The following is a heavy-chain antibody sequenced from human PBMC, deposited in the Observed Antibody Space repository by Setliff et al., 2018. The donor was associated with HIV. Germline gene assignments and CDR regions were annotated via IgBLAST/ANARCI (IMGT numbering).Heavy chain of an antibody. Sequence: PSETLSLTCTVSGGSISSHYWSWIRQPPGKGLEWIGSIYYSGSTNYNPSLKSRVTISVDTSKNQFSLNLNSVTAADTAVYYCARVEAKVRGATYGMDVWGQGTTVTVSS. D-gene: IGHD3-10*01. V-gene: IGHV4-59*11. CDR3: ARVEAKVRGATYGMDV. CDR1: GGSISSHY. CDR2: IYYSGST. J-gene: IGHJ6*02.